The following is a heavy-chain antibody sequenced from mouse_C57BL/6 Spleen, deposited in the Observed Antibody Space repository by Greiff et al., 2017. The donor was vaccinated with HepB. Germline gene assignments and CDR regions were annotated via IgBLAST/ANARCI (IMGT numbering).Heavy chain of an antibody. D-gene: IGHD4-1*01. CDR2: IYPGDGDT. CDR1: GYAFSSSW. CDR3: ARELGKGFAY. V-gene: IGHV1-82*01. Sequence: VHLVESGPELVKPGASVKISCKASGYAFSSSWMNWVKQRPGKGLEWIGRIYPGDGDTNYNGKFKGKATLTADKSSSTAYMQLSSLTSEDSAVYFCARELGKGFAYWGQGTLVTVSA. J-gene: IGHJ3*01.